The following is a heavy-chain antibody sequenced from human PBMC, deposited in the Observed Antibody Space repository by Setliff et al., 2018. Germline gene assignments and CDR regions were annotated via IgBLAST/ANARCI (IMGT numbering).Heavy chain of an antibody. V-gene: IGHV4-39*07. CDR1: GGSISSSSYY. CDR2: IYESGST. D-gene: IGHD2-8*02. J-gene: IGHJ4*02. Sequence: SETLSLTCTVSGGSISSSSYYWGWIRQPPGKGLEWIGSIYESGSTYYNPSLKSRVTISVDTSKNQFSLKLSSVTAADTALYYCTVYNTGSSKDHYWGQGTPVTVSS. CDR3: TVYNTGSSKDHY.